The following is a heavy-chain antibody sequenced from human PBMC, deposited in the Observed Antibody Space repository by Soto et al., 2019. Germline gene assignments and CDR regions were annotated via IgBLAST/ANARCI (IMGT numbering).Heavy chain of an antibody. V-gene: IGHV3-13*01. CDR1: GFTLSSYD. Sequence: EVQLVESGGGLVQPGGSLRLSCAASGFTLSSYDMHWVRQATGKGLEWVSAIGTAGDTYYPGSVKGRFTISRENAKNSLYLQMNSLRAGDTAVYYCAREVAGLGAFDIWGQGTMVTVSS. J-gene: IGHJ3*02. CDR2: IGTAGDT. D-gene: IGHD2-21*01. CDR3: AREVAGLGAFDI.